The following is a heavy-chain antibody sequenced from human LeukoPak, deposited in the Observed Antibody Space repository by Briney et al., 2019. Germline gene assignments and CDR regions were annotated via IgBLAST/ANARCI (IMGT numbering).Heavy chain of an antibody. V-gene: IGHV1-2*02. J-gene: IGHJ4*02. CDR1: GYTFTGYY. CDR2: INPNSGGT. CDR3: ARDGYSYGRPTDY. Sequence: VASVKVSCKASGYTFTGYYMHWVRQAPGQGLEWMGWINPNSGGTNYAQKLQGRVTMTRDTSISTAYMELSRLRSDDTAVYYCARDGYSYGRPTDYWGQGTLVTVSS. D-gene: IGHD5-18*01.